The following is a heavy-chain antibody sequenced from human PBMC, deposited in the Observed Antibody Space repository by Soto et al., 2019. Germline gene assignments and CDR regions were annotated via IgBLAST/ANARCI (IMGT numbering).Heavy chain of an antibody. D-gene: IGHD5-12*01. Sequence: SETLSLTCAVYGGSFSGYYWSWIRQPPGKGLEWIGEINHSGSTNYNPSLKSRVTISVDTSKNQFSLKLSSVTAADTAVYYCARGAHLTEYSGYDYDDYWGQGTLVTVSS. J-gene: IGHJ4*02. CDR1: GGSFSGYY. CDR3: ARGAHLTEYSGYDYDDY. CDR2: INHSGST. V-gene: IGHV4-34*01.